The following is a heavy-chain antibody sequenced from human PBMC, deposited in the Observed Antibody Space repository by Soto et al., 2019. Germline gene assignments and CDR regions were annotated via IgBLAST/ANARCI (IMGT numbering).Heavy chain of an antibody. Sequence: GGTLSCYCSTSGFTFCTASLGWLRPAPGQGLEWGGLTMSNTDGGTTDYAAHVKGRFTISRDESKSTLYLQMNSLKTEDTAFYYCTTDSGMSPYSFDYWGQGTLVTVSS. CDR1: GFTFCTAS. J-gene: IGHJ4*02. V-gene: IGHV3-15*01. D-gene: IGHD1-26*01. CDR2: TMSNTDGGTT. CDR3: TTDSGMSPYSFDY.